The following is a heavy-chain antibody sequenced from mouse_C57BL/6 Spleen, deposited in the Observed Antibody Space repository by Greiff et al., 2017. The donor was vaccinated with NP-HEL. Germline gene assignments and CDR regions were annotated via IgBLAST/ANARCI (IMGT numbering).Heavy chain of an antibody. V-gene: IGHV1-15*01. CDR1: GYTFTDYE. CDR2: IDPETGGT. CDR3: TRGGYGSSLYWYFDV. Sequence: QVQLQQSGAELVRPGASVTLSCKASGYTFTDYEMHWVKQTPVHGLEWIGAIDPETGGTAYNQKFKGKAILTADKSSSTAYMELRSLTSEDSAVYYCTRGGYGSSLYWYFDVWGTGTTVTVSS. J-gene: IGHJ1*03. D-gene: IGHD1-1*01.